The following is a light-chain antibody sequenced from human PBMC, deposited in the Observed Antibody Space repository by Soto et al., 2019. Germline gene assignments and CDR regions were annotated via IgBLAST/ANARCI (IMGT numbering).Light chain of an antibody. J-gene: IGLJ2*01. V-gene: IGLV2-23*02. CDR1: SSDVGSYNF. CDR3: CSYAGSSTWV. Sequence: QSALTQPASASGSPGQSVTISCTGTSSDVGSYNFVSWYQQHPGKAPKLMIYEVSKRPSGVPNRFSGSKSGNTASLTISGLQAEDEADYYCCSYAGSSTWVFGGGTKLTVL. CDR2: EVS.